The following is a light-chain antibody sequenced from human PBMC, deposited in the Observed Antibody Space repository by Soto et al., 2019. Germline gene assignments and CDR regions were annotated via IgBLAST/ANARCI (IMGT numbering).Light chain of an antibody. CDR1: QNIVSW. CDR3: QQLKT. Sequence: DIQMTQSTSTLSASVGDRVTITCRARQNIVSWLAWYQQKPGKATNLLIYAASTLQSGVPSRFSGSGSGTEFTLTISSLQPEDFATYYCQQLKTFGQGTKVDI. CDR2: AAS. V-gene: IGKV1-5*01. J-gene: IGKJ1*01.